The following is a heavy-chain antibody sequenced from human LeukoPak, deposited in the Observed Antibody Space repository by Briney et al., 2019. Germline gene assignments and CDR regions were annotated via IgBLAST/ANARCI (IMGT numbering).Heavy chain of an antibody. Sequence: PSETLSLTCTVSGGSISSGSYYGGWIRQPPGKGLEWNGSIYYSGTTYYNPSLKSRVTISVDTSKNQFSLKLSSVTAADTAVYYCARERDYSSSWYGAFDIWGQGTMVTVSS. V-gene: IGHV4-39*07. CDR2: IYYSGTT. J-gene: IGHJ3*02. CDR1: GGSISSGSYY. CDR3: ARERDYSSSWYGAFDI. D-gene: IGHD6-13*01.